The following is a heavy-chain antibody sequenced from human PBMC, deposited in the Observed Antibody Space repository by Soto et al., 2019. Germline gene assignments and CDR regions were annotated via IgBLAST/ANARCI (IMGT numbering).Heavy chain of an antibody. J-gene: IGHJ6*02. CDR3: ARRGYGPRFPYYCGMDV. Sequence: QVQLQESGPGLVKPSETLSLTCTVSGGSMSSYYWSWIRQPPGKGLEWIGYIYYSGSTNYNPSLKSRVTLSVDTPKNQFSLKLSSVTAADTAVYYCARRGYGPRFPYYCGMDVWGQGTTVTVSS. V-gene: IGHV4-59*01. CDR1: GGSMSSYY. CDR2: IYYSGST. D-gene: IGHD5-18*01.